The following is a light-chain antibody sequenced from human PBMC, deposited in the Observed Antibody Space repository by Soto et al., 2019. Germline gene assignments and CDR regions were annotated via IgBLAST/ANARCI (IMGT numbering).Light chain of an antibody. Sequence: EIVLTQSPAILSLSPGVRATLSCRASQSVSSYLTWYQQKPGQAPSLLIYAASNRATGIPARFSGSGSGTDFTLTISSLEPEDSAVYYCQQRSDWPITSGGGTKVEIK. CDR2: AAS. V-gene: IGKV3-11*01. J-gene: IGKJ4*01. CDR3: QQRSDWPIT. CDR1: QSVSSY.